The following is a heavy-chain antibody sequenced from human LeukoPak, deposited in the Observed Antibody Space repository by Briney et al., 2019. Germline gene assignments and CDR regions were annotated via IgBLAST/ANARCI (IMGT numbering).Heavy chain of an antibody. CDR3: ATLTGGDDAFDI. D-gene: IGHD4-23*01. CDR2: IYYSGST. CDR1: GGSIRSYY. J-gene: IGHJ3*02. Sequence: SETLSLTCTVSGGSIRSYYWSWIRQPPGKVLEWIGYIYYSGSTNYNPSLESRVTMSIDTSKNQISLRLSSVTAADTAVYYCATLTGGDDAFDIWGQVTMVTVSS. V-gene: IGHV4-59*01.